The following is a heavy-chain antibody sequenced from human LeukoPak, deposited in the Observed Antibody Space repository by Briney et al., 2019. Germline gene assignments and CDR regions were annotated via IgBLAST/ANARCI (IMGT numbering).Heavy chain of an antibody. CDR3: AGVKPLTGSSGWFDP. D-gene: IGHD3-9*01. V-gene: IGHV3-30-3*01. CDR1: GFTFSSYT. Sequence: GGSLRLSCAASGFTFSSYTMYWVRQAPGKGLGGVAVISYDGSNKYYADSVKGRFTISRDNAKTSLYLQMNSLRAEDTAVYYCAGVKPLTGSSGWFDPWGQGTLVTVSS. J-gene: IGHJ5*02. CDR2: ISYDGSNK.